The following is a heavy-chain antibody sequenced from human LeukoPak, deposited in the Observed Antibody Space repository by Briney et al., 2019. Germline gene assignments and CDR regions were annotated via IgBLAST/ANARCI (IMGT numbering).Heavy chain of an antibody. Sequence: SETLSLTCTVSGGSISSGGYYWSWIRQHPGKGLEWIVYIYYSGSTYYNPSLKSRVTISVDTSKNQFSLKLSSVTAADTAVYYCARVHYDFWSGPKGWFDPWSQGTLVTVSS. CDR1: GGSISSGGYY. V-gene: IGHV4-31*03. J-gene: IGHJ5*02. CDR2: IYYSGST. D-gene: IGHD3-3*01. CDR3: ARVHYDFWSGPKGWFDP.